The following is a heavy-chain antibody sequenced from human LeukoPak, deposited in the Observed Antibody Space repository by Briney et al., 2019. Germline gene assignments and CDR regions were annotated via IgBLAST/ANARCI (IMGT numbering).Heavy chain of an antibody. Sequence: PGRSLRLSCAASGFTFSSYAMSSVRQAPGKGLGWVSAISGSGGSTYYADSVKGRFTISRDNSKNTLYLQMNSLRAEDTAVYYCAKGFSPDSSTALDYWGQGTLVTVSS. J-gene: IGHJ4*02. CDR3: AKGFSPDSSTALDY. CDR1: GFTFSSYA. CDR2: ISGSGGST. V-gene: IGHV3-23*01. D-gene: IGHD2-2*01.